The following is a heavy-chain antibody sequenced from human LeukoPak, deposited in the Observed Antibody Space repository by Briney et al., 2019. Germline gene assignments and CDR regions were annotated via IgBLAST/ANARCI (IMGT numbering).Heavy chain of an antibody. V-gene: IGHV4-59*08. J-gene: IGHJ4*02. CDR3: ARSRPGHLFDY. CDR2: IYYSGST. CDR1: GGSISSYY. D-gene: IGHD7-27*01. Sequence: SETLSLTCTVSGGSISSYYWSWIRQPPGKGLEWIGYIYYSGSTNYNPSLKSRVTISVDTSKNQFSLKLSSVTAADTAVYYCARSRPGHLFDYWGQGTLVTVSS.